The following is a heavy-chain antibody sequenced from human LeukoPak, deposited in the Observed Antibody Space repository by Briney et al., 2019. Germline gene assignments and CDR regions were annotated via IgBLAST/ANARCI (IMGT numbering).Heavy chain of an antibody. V-gene: IGHV3-23*01. CDR2: SSGSGRDT. D-gene: IGHD5-24*01. CDR3: GRRTQDGYNSPIDY. Sequence: GGSLRLSCAGSGLTFSNHAMTWVRQAPGKGLEYVAESSGSGRDTYYADSVQGRFTISRDNSKNTLYLQMNSLRAEGTAEYYCGRRTQDGYNSPIDYWGQGTLVTVSS. CDR1: GLTFSNHA. J-gene: IGHJ4*02.